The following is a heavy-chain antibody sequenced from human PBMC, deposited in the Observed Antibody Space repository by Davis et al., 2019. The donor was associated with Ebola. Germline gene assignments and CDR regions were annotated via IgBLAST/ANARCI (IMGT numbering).Heavy chain of an antibody. J-gene: IGHJ4*02. CDR2: ISGTGHST. Sequence: GESLKISCTVSGFTFSGYDMSWVRQAPGQGLEWVASISGTGHSTYYADSVKGRFTISRDNSKNTVYLQMNSLRAEDTAIYYCAKWHTLWSSYDYWGQGTLVTVSS. CDR3: AKWHTLWSSYDY. V-gene: IGHV3-23*01. D-gene: IGHD3-3*01. CDR1: GFTFSGYD.